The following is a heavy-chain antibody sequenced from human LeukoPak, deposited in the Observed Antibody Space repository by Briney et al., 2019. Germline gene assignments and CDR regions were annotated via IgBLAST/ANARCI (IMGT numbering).Heavy chain of an antibody. CDR1: GYSLSSGHY. D-gene: IGHD1-1*01. J-gene: IGHJ4*02. Sequence: PSETLSLTCTVSGYSLSSGHYWGWIRQPPGKGLEWIGSIYEGETTYYNPSLKTRLTISLDTSKNQFSLKLSSVTAADTAVYYCASNWSDFDYWGQGILVTVSS. CDR2: IYEGETT. V-gene: IGHV4-38-2*02. CDR3: ASNWSDFDY.